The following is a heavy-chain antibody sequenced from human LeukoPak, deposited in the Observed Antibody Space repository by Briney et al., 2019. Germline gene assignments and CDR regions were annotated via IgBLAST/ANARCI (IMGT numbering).Heavy chain of an antibody. J-gene: IGHJ4*02. CDR2: INHSGST. Sequence: PSETLSLTCAVYGGSFSGYYWSWIRQPPGKGLEWIGEINHSGSTNYNPSLKSRVTISVDTSKNQFSLKLSSVTAADTAVYYCARVGSSARYWGQGTLVTVSS. CDR1: GGSFSGYY. V-gene: IGHV4-34*01. CDR3: ARVGSSARY.